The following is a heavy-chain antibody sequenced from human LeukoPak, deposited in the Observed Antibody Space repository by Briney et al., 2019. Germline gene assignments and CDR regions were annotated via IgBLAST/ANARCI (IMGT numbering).Heavy chain of an antibody. CDR2: ISSSSSTI. CDR3: ARAIPDYDFWSGYEYYYYMDV. Sequence: GGSLRLSCAASGFTFSSYSMNWVRQAPGKGLEWVSYISSSSSTIYYADSVKGRFTISRDNAKNSLYLQMNSLRAEDTAVYYCARAIPDYDFWSGYEYYYYMDVWGKGTTVTVSS. CDR1: GFTFSSYS. V-gene: IGHV3-48*01. J-gene: IGHJ6*03. D-gene: IGHD3-3*01.